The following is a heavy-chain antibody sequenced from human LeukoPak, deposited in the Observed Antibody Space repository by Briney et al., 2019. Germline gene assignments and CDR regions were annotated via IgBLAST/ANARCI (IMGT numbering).Heavy chain of an antibody. CDR1: GYTFTSYD. J-gene: IGHJ4*02. CDR3: ARGMSIRALLRYFDWSTFDY. V-gene: IGHV1-8*01. D-gene: IGHD3-9*01. Sequence: ASVKVSCKASGYTFTSYDINWVRQATGQGLEWMGWMNPNSGNTGYAQKFQGRVTMTRNTSISTAHMELSSLRSEDTAVYYCARGMSIRALLRYFDWSTFDYWGQGTLVTVSS. CDR2: MNPNSGNT.